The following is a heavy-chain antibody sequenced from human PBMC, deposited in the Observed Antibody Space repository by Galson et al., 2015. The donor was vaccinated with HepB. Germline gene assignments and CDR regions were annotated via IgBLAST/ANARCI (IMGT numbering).Heavy chain of an antibody. CDR2: INSDGSST. D-gene: IGHD1-26*01. CDR1: GFTFSSYW. Sequence: SLRLSCAASGFTFSSYWMHWVRQAPGKGLVWVSRINSDGSSTSYADSVKGRFTISRDNAKNTLYLQMNSLRAEDTAVYYCARGRGWELRDYGMDVWGQGTTVTVSS. CDR3: ARGRGWELRDYGMDV. V-gene: IGHV3-74*01. J-gene: IGHJ6*02.